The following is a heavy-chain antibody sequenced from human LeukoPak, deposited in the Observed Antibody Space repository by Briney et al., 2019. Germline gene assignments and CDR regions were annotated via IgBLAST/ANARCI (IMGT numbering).Heavy chain of an antibody. D-gene: IGHD2-2*01. CDR3: ARGLGSSTSWDY. Sequence: PSATLSLTCTVSGGSISRYYWNWIRQPARKGLEWIGRIYNSGSTNYIPSLKSRVTMSVDTSKSQFSLKLTAVTAADSAVYYCARGLGSSTSWDYWGQGTLVTVSS. CDR1: GGSISRYY. V-gene: IGHV4-4*07. J-gene: IGHJ4*02. CDR2: IYNSGST.